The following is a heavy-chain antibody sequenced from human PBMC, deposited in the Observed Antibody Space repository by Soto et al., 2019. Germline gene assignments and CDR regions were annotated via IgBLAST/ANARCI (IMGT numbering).Heavy chain of an antibody. Sequence: GWSLRLSCAASVFTFISYGMHWVRQAPGKGLEWVAVIWYDGSNQYYADSAKGRFTISRDNSKNTLYLQMNSLRAEDTAMYYCARDFLAPGNWGQGTLVTVSS. CDR1: VFTFISYG. CDR2: IWYDGSNQ. J-gene: IGHJ4*02. CDR3: ARDFLAPGN. V-gene: IGHV3-33*01.